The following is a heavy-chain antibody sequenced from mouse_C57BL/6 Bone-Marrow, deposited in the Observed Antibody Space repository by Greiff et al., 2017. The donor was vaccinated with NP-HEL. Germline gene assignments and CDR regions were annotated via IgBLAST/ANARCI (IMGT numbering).Heavy chain of an antibody. CDR3: ASSHYYGSPWAMDD. CDR2: ISNGGGST. J-gene: IGHJ4*01. V-gene: IGHV5-12*01. D-gene: IGHD1-1*01. CDR1: GFTFSDYY. Sequence: EVKLLESGGGLVQPGGSLKLSCAASGFTFSDYYMYWVRQTPEKRLEWVAYISNGGGSTYYPDTVKGRFTISRDNAKNTLYLQMRSPKEEETAMYDCASSHYYGSPWAMDDWGQGTSVTV.